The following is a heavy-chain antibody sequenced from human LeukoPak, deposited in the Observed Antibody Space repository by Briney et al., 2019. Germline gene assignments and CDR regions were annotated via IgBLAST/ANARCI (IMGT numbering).Heavy chain of an antibody. CDR1: GFTFSSYS. V-gene: IGHV3-21*01. D-gene: IGHD2-15*01. CDR3: ATGYCSGSGCNSEGD. J-gene: IGHJ4*02. CDR2: ISSSSSYI. Sequence: MSGGSLRLSCAASGFTFSSYSMNWVRQAPGKGLEWVSSISSSSSYIYYADSVKGRFTISRDNAKNSLFLQMDSLRAEDTAVYYCATGYCSGSGCNSEGDWGQGTLVTVSS.